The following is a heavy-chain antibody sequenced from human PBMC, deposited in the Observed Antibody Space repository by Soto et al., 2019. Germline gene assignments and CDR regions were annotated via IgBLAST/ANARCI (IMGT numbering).Heavy chain of an antibody. Sequence: QIQLVQSGTAVKKPGATVRVSCKASGYTFISYGISWVRQAPGQGLEWMGWISSYNVNTKYAQKFQGRVTMATDTSTRTAQMALRRLTTDDTAVYYYARAGYSTSWRGLLGTGAHGVEIDYWGQGTKGTVSS. V-gene: IGHV1-18*01. CDR3: ARAGYSTSWRGLLGTGAHGVEIDY. D-gene: IGHD6-13*01. J-gene: IGHJ4*02. CDR1: GYTFISYG. CDR2: ISSYNVNT.